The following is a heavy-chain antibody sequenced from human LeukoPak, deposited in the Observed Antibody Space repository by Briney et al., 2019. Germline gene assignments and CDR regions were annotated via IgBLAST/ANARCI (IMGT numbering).Heavy chain of an antibody. J-gene: IGHJ4*02. V-gene: IGHV1-18*01. CDR1: GYTFTRYG. D-gene: IGHD2-15*01. CDR2: ISANNGDT. CDR3: ARDFFHGHCAGLSCFLLDY. Sequence: ASVKVSCKASGYTFTRYGISWVRQAPGQGLEWMGWISANNGDTKSAQKFQDRVTMTTDTSTSTAYMELRSLRSADTAVYYCARDFFHGHCAGLSCFLLDYWGQGSLVTVSS.